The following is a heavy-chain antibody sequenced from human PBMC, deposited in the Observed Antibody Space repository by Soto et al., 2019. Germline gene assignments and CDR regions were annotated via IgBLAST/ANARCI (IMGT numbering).Heavy chain of an antibody. D-gene: IGHD6-13*01. CDR3: ARVKKRQLVLAYNWFDP. Sequence: SETLSLTCAVSGGSISSGGYYWSWIRQPPGKGLEWIGEINHSGSTNYNPSLKSRVTISVDTSKNQFSLKLSSVTAADTAVYYCARVKKRQLVLAYNWFDPWGQGTLVTVSS. J-gene: IGHJ5*02. CDR2: INHSGST. CDR1: GGSISSGGYY. V-gene: IGHV4-34*01.